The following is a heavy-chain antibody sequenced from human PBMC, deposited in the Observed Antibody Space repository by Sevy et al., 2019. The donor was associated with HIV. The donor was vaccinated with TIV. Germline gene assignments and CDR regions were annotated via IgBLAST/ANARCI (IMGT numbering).Heavy chain of an antibody. CDR3: ARDGRYCSSTSCLYGMDV. D-gene: IGHD2-2*01. Sequence: GGSLRLSCAASGFTFSSYSMNWVRQAPGKGLEWVSSISSSSSHIYYADSVKGRFTISRDNAKNSLYLQMNSLRAEDTAVYYCARDGRYCSSTSCLYGMDVWGQGTTVTVSS. CDR1: GFTFSSYS. CDR2: ISSSSSHI. J-gene: IGHJ6*02. V-gene: IGHV3-21*01.